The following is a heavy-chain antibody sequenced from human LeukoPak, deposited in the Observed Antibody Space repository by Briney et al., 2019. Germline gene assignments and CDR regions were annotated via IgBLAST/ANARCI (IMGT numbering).Heavy chain of an antibody. CDR3: ARNWNYNWFDP. D-gene: IGHD1-7*01. V-gene: IGHV4-38-2*02. J-gene: IGHJ5*02. CDR1: GYSISSGYY. Sequence: SETLSLTCTVSGYSISSGYYWGWIRQPPGKGLEWIGSIYHSGSTYYNPSLKSRVTMSVDTSKNQFSLKLSSVTAADTAVYYCARNWNYNWFDPWGQRTLVTVSS. CDR2: IYHSGST.